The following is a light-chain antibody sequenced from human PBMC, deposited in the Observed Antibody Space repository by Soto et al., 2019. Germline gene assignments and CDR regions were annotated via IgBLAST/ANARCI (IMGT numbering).Light chain of an antibody. V-gene: IGKV3-20*01. CDR1: QSVDSAF. J-gene: IGKJ1*01. CDR2: GAS. CDR3: QQYASSLT. Sequence: EIVLTQSPGSLSLSLGERATLSCRASQSVDSAFFAWYQQKPGQPPRLLMYGASRRATGIPDRFSGSGSGTDFTLTISRLEPEGFAVYYCQQYASSLTFGQGTKVEI.